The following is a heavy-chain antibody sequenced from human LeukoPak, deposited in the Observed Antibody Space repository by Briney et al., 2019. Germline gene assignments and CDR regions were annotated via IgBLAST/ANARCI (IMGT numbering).Heavy chain of an antibody. D-gene: IGHD1-26*01. V-gene: IGHV4-59*01. Sequence: SETLSLTCTVSGGSISSYYWSWIRQPPGKGLEWIGYIYYSGSTNYNPSLKSRVTISVDTSKNQFSLKLSSVTAADTAVYYCARAVRELLRWWRLDPWGQGTLVTVSS. CDR1: GGSISSYY. CDR2: IYYSGST. CDR3: ARAVRELLRWWRLDP. J-gene: IGHJ5*02.